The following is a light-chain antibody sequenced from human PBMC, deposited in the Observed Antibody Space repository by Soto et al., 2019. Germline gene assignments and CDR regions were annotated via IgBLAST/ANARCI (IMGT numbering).Light chain of an antibody. CDR3: QQYNNWPPWA. Sequence: EIVLTPSPGTLSLSPGERATLSCRASQSVSSSYLAWYQQKPGQAPRLLIYGASTRATGIPARFSGSGSGTEFTLTISGLQSEDFAVYYCQQYNNWPPWAFGQGTKVDIK. CDR1: QSVSSSY. J-gene: IGKJ1*01. CDR2: GAS. V-gene: IGKV3-15*01.